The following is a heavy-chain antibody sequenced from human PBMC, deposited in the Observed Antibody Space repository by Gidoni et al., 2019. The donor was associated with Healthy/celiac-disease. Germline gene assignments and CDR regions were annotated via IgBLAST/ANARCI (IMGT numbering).Heavy chain of an antibody. V-gene: IGHV4-61*02. D-gene: IGHD2-21*01. J-gene: IGHJ6*02. Sequence: QVQLQESGPGLVKPSQTLSLTCTVSGGSISSGSYYWSWIRQPAGKGLEWIGRIYTSGSTNYNPSLKSRVTISVDTSKNQFSLKLSSVTAADTAVYYCARVDSFPDYYYGMDVWGQGTTVTVSS. CDR1: GGSISSGSYY. CDR2: IYTSGST. CDR3: ARVDSFPDYYYGMDV.